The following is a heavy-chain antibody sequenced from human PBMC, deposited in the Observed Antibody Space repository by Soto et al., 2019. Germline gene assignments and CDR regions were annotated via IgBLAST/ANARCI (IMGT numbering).Heavy chain of an antibody. V-gene: IGHV3-7*01. J-gene: IGHJ4*02. CDR2: IKQDGSEK. CDR1: GFTFSSYW. CDR3: ASHSSSWYRTFDY. D-gene: IGHD6-13*01. Sequence: EVQLVESGGGLVQPGGSLRLSCAASGFTFSSYWMSWVRQAPGKGLEWVANIKQDGSEKYYVDSVKGRFTISRDNAKNSLYLKMNSLRAEDTAVYYCASHSSSWYRTFDYWGQGTLVTVSS.